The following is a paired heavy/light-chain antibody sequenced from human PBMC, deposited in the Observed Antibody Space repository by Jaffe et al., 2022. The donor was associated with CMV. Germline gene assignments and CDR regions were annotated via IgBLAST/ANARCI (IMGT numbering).Light chain of an antibody. CDR1: SSNIGSNT. J-gene: IGLJ2*01. V-gene: IGLV1-44*01. CDR2: SNN. Sequence: QSVLTQPPSASGTPGQRVTISCSGSSSNIGSNTVNWYQQLPGTAPKLLIYSNNQRPSGVPDRFSGSKSGTSASLAISGLQSEDEADYYCAAWDDSLNAVVFGGGTKLTVL. CDR3: AAWDDSLNAVV.
Heavy chain of an antibody. CDR3: AREIRYCSGGSCSRAAAYYGMDV. J-gene: IGHJ6*02. V-gene: IGHV3-7*01. D-gene: IGHD2-15*01. CDR1: GFTFSSYW. CDR2: IKQDGSEK. Sequence: EVQLVESGGGLVQPGGSLRLSCAASGFTFSSYWMSWVRQAPGKGLEWVANIKQDGSEKYYVDSVKGRFTISRDNAKNSLYLQMNSLRAEDTAVYYCAREIRYCSGGSCSRAAAYYGMDVWGQGTTVTVSS.